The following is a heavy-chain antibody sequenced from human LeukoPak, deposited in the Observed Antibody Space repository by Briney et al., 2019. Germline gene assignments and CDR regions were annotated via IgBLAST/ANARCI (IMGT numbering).Heavy chain of an antibody. V-gene: IGHV4-30-4*08. D-gene: IGHD6-19*01. CDR1: GGSISSGDYY. CDR3: ARTAVAGCFDY. CDR2: IYYSGST. Sequence: SETLSLTCTVSGGSISSGDYYWSWIRQPPGKGLEWIGYIYYSGSTYYNPSLKSRVTISVDTSKNQFSLKLSSVTAADTAVYYCARTAVAGCFDYWGQGTLVTASS. J-gene: IGHJ4*02.